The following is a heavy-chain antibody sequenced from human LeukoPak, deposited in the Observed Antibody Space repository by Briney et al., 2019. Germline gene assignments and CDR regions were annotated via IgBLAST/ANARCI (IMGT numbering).Heavy chain of an antibody. D-gene: IGHD6-19*01. CDR1: GYTFTDYY. CDR3: ARDSSGWTNTDY. CDR2: IRPYSGVT. J-gene: IGHJ4*02. Sequence: ASVKVSCKASGYTFTDYYMHWVRQAPGQGLEWMGWIRPYSGVTNYAQKFQGRVTMTRDTSISTAYMELSRLRSDDTAVYYCARDSSGWTNTDYWGQGTLVTVSS. V-gene: IGHV1-2*02.